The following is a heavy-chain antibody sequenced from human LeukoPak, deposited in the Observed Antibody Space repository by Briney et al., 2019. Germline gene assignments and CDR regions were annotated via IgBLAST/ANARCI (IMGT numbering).Heavy chain of an antibody. D-gene: IGHD6-19*01. CDR3: GIETSGFPDY. Sequence: GRSLRLSCAASGFTFSSYGMHWVRQAPGKGLEWVAVIWYDGSNKYYADSVKGRFTISRDNSKNTLYLQMNSLRAEDTAVYYCGIETSGFPDYWGQGTLVTVSS. CDR1: GFTFSSYG. J-gene: IGHJ4*02. V-gene: IGHV3-33*01. CDR2: IWYDGSNK.